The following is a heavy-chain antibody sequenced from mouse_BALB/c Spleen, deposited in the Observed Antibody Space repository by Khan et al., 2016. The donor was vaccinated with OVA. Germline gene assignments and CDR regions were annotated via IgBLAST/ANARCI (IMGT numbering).Heavy chain of an antibody. CDR2: INTYTGEP. J-gene: IGHJ1*01. CDR3: ARSSSYGFFDV. CDR1: GYTFTNYG. D-gene: IGHD6-1*01. Sequence: QIQLVQSGPELKKPGETVKISCKASGYTFTNYGMNWVKQAPGKGLKWMGWINTYTGEPTYADDFKGRFAFSLATSANTAYLQINNLTNEDTATYFCARSSSYGFFDVWGAGTTVTVSS. V-gene: IGHV9-3-1*01.